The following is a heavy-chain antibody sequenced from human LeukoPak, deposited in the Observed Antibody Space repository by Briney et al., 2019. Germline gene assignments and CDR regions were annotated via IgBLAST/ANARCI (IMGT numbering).Heavy chain of an antibody. CDR3: ARGHKRWLQLRGDHFDY. CDR1: GGSLSGYS. Sequence: SETLSLTCAVSGGSLSGYSWCWIRPPPGKGLEWIGEIYHSGRTNYNPSPKSRVTISVDTSKDQFSLKLCSVTAADTAVYYCARGHKRWLQLRGDHFDYWGQGTLVTVSS. V-gene: IGHV4-34*01. D-gene: IGHD5-24*01. J-gene: IGHJ4*02. CDR2: IYHSGRT.